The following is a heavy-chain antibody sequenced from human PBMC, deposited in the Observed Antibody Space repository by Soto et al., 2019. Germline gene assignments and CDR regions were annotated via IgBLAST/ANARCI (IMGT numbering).Heavy chain of an antibody. CDR3: ATSYGSGYRAFDY. V-gene: IGHV1-69*02. Sequence: QVQLVQSGAEVKKPGSSVKVSCKASGDTFSFYTINWVRQAPGLGLEWMGRVNPILSMSNYAQKFQGRVTMTADKSTSTAYMELRSMRSDDTAFYYCATSYGSGYRAFDYWGQGALVTVSS. CDR2: VNPILSMS. D-gene: IGHD3-10*01. CDR1: GDTFSFYT. J-gene: IGHJ4*02.